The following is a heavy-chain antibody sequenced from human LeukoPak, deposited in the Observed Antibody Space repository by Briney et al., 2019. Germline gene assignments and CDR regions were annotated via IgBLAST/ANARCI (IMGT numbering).Heavy chain of an antibody. J-gene: IGHJ6*02. CDR1: GYSFTSYW. CDR2: IYPGDSDT. D-gene: IGHD6-13*01. V-gene: IGHV5-51*01. Sequence: GESLKISCKGSGYSFTSYWIGWVRQMPGKGLEWMGIIYPGDSDTRYSPSFQGQVTISADKSISAAYLQWSSLKASDTAIYYCARLPLGITGSIDVWGQGTTVTVSS. CDR3: ARLPLGITGSIDV.